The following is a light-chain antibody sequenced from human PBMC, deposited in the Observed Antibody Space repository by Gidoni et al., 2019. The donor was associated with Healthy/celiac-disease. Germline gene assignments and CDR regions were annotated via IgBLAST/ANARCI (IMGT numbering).Light chain of an antibody. CDR3: QVWDSSSDHLV. V-gene: IGLV3-21*04. CDR1: NIGSKS. J-gene: IGLJ2*01. Sequence: SYVLTQPPSGSVAPGKTARITCGGNNIGSKSVHWYQQKPGQAPVLVIYYASDRPSGIPERFSGSNSGNTATLPISRVEAGDEADYYCQVWDSSSDHLVFGGGTKLTVL. CDR2: YAS.